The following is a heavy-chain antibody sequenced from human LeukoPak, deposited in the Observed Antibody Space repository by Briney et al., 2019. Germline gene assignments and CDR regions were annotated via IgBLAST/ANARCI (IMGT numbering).Heavy chain of an antibody. V-gene: IGHV4-31*03. CDR2: IYYSGGT. CDR1: GGSISSGGYY. Sequence: NPSETLSLTCTVSGGSISSGGYYWSWIRQHPGKGLEWIGYIYYSGGTYYNPSLKSRVTISVDTSKNQFSLKLSSVTAADTAVYYCASTRPDYGMDVWGQGTTVTVSS. J-gene: IGHJ6*02. CDR3: ASTRPDYGMDV.